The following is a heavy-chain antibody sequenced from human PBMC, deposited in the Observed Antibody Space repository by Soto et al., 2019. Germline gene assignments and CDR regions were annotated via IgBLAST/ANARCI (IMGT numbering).Heavy chain of an antibody. CDR3: ARDLGGDYRYYYYYGMDV. Sequence: LRLSCAASGFTFSSYAMHWVRQAPGKGLEWVAVISYDGSNKYYADSVKGRFTISRDNSKNTLYLQMNSLRAEDTAVYYCARDLGGDYRYYYYYGMDVWGQGTTVTV. CDR2: ISYDGSNK. J-gene: IGHJ6*02. D-gene: IGHD4-17*01. CDR1: GFTFSSYA. V-gene: IGHV3-30-3*01.